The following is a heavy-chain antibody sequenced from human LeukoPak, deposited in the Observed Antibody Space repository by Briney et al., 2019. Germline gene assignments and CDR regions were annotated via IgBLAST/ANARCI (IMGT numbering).Heavy chain of an antibody. CDR3: AKDHCGSCSGDDYFDH. CDR1: FPLSYYG. Sequence: GGSRKPPRCGVGFPLSYYGNPLGPQASGQGAGGVAFFRDHGSNKYYAESVKGRFTISRDNSKNTLHLQMKSLRAEDTAVYYCAKDHCGSCSGDDYFDHWGQGALVTVSS. CDR2: FRDHGSNK. J-gene: IGHJ4*02. V-gene: IGHV3-30*02. D-gene: IGHD2-15*01.